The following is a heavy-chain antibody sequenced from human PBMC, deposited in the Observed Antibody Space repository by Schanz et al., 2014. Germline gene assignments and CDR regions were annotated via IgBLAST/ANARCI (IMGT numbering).Heavy chain of an antibody. CDR3: AKGRFGELSAFDI. Sequence: EVQLLESGGGLVQPGGSLRLSCEASGFSFGNYGMSWVRQAPGKGLEWVSGFDAHDGRAYYADSAKGRFTMSRDNSKNTLYLQMNSLRAGDAAVYYCAKGRFGELSAFDIWGQGTMVTVSS. D-gene: IGHD3-10*01. CDR2: FDAHDGRA. CDR1: GFSFGNYG. J-gene: IGHJ3*02. V-gene: IGHV3-23*01.